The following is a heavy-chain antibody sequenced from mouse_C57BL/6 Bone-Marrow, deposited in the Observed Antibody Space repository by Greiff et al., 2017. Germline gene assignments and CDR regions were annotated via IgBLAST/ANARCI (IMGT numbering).Heavy chain of an antibody. Sequence: QVQLQQPGAELVRPGSSVKLSCKASGSTFTSYWMHWVKQRPIQGLEWIGNIDPSDSETHYNQKFKDKATLTVDKSSSKAYMQLSSLTSEYSAVYYCARSYYGNYFDYWGQGTTLTVSS. CDR1: GSTFTSYW. CDR2: IDPSDSET. V-gene: IGHV1-52*01. D-gene: IGHD1-1*01. CDR3: ARSYYGNYFDY. J-gene: IGHJ2*01.